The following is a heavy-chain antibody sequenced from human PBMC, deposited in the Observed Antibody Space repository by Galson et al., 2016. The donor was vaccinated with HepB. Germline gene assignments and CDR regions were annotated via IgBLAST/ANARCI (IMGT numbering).Heavy chain of an antibody. V-gene: IGHV4-59*08. CDR3: ARSADGWADRFDY. D-gene: IGHD1-26*01. Sequence: SETLSLICIVSGGSISFYYWSWLRQPPGKELEWIGFIHYNGITSYNPSLKSRVAISVDTSKNQFSLNLISVTAADTAVYFCARSADGWADRFDYWGQGTLVTVSS. J-gene: IGHJ4*02. CDR1: GGSISFYY. CDR2: IHYNGIT.